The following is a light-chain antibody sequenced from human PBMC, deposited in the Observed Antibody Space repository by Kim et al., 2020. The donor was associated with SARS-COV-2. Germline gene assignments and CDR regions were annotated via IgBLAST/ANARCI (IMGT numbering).Light chain of an antibody. V-gene: IGLV2-18*02. CDR1: KSDVGRHNR. CDR3: SSDTDYKTYV. Sequence: QSALTQPPSVSGSPGQSVTISCTGTKSDVGRHNRVSWYQQPPGTAPKVVIYEVSNRPSGFPDRFSGSKSGNTASLTISGLQAEDEADYYCSSDTDYKTYVFGTGTKVTVL. CDR2: EVS. J-gene: IGLJ1*01.